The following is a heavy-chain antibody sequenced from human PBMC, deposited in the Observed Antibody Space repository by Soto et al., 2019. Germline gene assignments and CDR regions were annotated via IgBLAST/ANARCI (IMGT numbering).Heavy chain of an antibody. CDR1: GGSFSGYY. J-gene: IGHJ3*02. V-gene: IGHV4-34*01. Sequence: SETLSLTCAVYGGSFSGYYWSWIRQPPGKGLEWIGEINHSGSTNYNPSLKSRVTISVDTSKNQFSLKLSSVTAADTAVYYCARGLDYYDSSGSDAFDIWGQGTMVT. CDR2: INHSGST. D-gene: IGHD3-22*01. CDR3: ARGLDYYDSSGSDAFDI.